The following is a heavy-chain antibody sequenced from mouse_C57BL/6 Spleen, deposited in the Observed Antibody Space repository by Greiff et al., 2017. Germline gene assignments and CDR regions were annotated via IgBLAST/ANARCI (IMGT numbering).Heavy chain of an antibody. CDR1: GYTFTSYW. D-gene: IGHD1-1*01. CDR3: ARLYYGSSYSYYAMDY. J-gene: IGHJ4*01. V-gene: IGHV1-69*01. CDR2: IDPSDSYT. Sequence: VQLQQPGAELVMPGASVKLSCKASGYTFTSYWMHWVKQRPGQGLEWIGEIDPSDSYTNYNQKFKGKSTLTVDKSSSTAYMQLSSLTSEDSAVYYCARLYYGSSYSYYAMDYWGQGTSVTVSS.